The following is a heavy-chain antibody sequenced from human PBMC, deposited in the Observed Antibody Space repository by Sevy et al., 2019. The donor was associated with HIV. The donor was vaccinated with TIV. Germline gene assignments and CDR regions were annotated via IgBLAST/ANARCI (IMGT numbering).Heavy chain of an antibody. D-gene: IGHD1-26*01. J-gene: IGHJ4*02. CDR1: GFTFGDYS. CDR3: TRWSGSQSIFDY. V-gene: IGHV3-49*04. Sequence: GGSLRLSCTASGFTFGDYSMSWVRQAPGKGLEWVALIKSKVLGGTTESAASVKGSFTISRDDTKSIAYLQVNNLKTEATAVYYCTRWSGSQSIFDYWGQGTLVTVSS. CDR2: IKSKVLGGTT.